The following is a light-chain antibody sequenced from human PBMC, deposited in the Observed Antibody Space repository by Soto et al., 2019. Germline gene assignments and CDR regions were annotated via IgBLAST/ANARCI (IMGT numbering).Light chain of an antibody. V-gene: IGKV1D-13*01. CDR1: QGISST. Sequence: IQMTQSPSTLSASVGDRVTITCRASQGISSTLVWYQQKPGKAPKLLIYDASTLESGVPSRFSGSGYGTDFTLSISSLQPEDFATYYCQQFLNYPLTFGGGTKVDIK. CDR3: QQFLNYPLT. CDR2: DAS. J-gene: IGKJ4*01.